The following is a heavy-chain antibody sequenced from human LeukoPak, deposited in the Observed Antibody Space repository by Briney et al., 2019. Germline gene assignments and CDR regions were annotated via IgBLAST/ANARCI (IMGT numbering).Heavy chain of an antibody. CDR1: GFTFSSYA. D-gene: IGHD3-10*01. CDR3: AKALGLWFGELTYMDV. Sequence: GGSLRLSCAASGFTFSSYAMSWVRQAPGKGLEWVSAISGSGGSTYYADSVKGRFTISRDNSKNTLYLQMNSLRAEDTAVYYCAKALGLWFGELTYMDVWGKGTTVTVYS. V-gene: IGHV3-23*01. CDR2: ISGSGGST. J-gene: IGHJ6*03.